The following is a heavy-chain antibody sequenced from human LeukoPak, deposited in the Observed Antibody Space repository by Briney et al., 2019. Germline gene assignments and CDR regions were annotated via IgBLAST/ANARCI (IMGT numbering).Heavy chain of an antibody. Sequence: PSETLSLTCTVSGGSISSNYWTWIRQPPGKGLEWIGYIYYSGITNYNPSLKSRVTISVDTSKNQFSLKLSSVTAADTAVYYCARTPGWYYGSGRRYHFDYWGQGTLVTVSS. CDR3: ARTPGWYYGSGRRYHFDY. D-gene: IGHD3-10*01. CDR2: IYYSGIT. CDR1: GGSISSNY. J-gene: IGHJ4*02. V-gene: IGHV4-59*12.